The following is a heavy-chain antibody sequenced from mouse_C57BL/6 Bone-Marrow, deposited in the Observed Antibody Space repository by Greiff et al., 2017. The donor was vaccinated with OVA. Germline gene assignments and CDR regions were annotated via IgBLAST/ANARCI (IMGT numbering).Heavy chain of an antibody. D-gene: IGHD2-12*01. Sequence: EVMLVESGGGLVKPGGSLKLSCAASGFTFSDYGMHWVRQAPEKGLEWVAYISSGSSTIYYEDTVKGRFTISRDNAKNTLFLQMTSLRSGDTAMYYYARSSYDYWGQGTTLTVSS. V-gene: IGHV5-17*01. J-gene: IGHJ2*01. CDR2: ISSGSSTI. CDR3: ARSSYDY. CDR1: GFTFSDYG.